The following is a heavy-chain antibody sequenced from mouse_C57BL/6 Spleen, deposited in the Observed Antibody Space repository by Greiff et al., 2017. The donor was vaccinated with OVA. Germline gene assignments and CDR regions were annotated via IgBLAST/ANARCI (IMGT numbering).Heavy chain of an antibody. Sequence: QVQLKQPGAELVKPGASVKLSCKASGYTFTSYWMHWVQQRPGRGLEWIGRIDPNSGGTKYHEKFKSKATLTVDKPTSTAYMQLSSLTSEDSAVYYCEREGYYGSRLYYYAMDYWGQGTSVTVSS. CDR2: IDPNSGGT. J-gene: IGHJ4*01. V-gene: IGHV1-72*01. CDR1: GYTFTSYW. D-gene: IGHD1-1*01. CDR3: EREGYYGSRLYYYAMDY.